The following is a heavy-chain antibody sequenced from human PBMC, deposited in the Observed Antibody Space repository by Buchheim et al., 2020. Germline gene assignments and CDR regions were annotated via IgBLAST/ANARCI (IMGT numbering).Heavy chain of an antibody. J-gene: IGHJ4*02. CDR2: IYYSGST. CDR3: ARDSPYSSGWRGFDY. D-gene: IGHD6-19*01. V-gene: IGHV4-59*01. CDR1: GGSISSYY. Sequence: QVQLQESGPGLVKPSETLSLTCTVSGGSISSYYWSWIRQPPGKGLEWIGYIYYSGSTNYNPSLTSRVTISVDTSKNQFSLKLSSVTAADTAGYYCARDSPYSSGWRGFDYWGQGTL.